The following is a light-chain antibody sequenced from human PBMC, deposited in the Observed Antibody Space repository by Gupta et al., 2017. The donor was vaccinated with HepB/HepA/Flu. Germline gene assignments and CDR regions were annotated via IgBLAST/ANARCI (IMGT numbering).Light chain of an antibody. CDR2: RNN. J-gene: IGLJ3*02. CDR1: RNNVGYQG. CDR3: SAWDCSRSAWV. Sequence: GLPPPPPASNGSGQTATLTCTGNRNNVGYQGAAWRQQHQSHPPKLLSYRNNNRPSGISERFSASRSEDTDTVTITRLQTEDEADYYCSAWDCSRSAWVFGGGTKLTVL. V-gene: IGLV10-54*04.